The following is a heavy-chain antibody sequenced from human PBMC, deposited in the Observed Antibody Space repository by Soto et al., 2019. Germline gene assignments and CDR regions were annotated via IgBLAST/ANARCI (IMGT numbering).Heavy chain of an antibody. D-gene: IGHD2-15*01. CDR2: IKQDGSEK. J-gene: IGHJ4*02. Sequence: EVQLVESGGGLVQPGGSLRLSCAASGFTFSSYWMSWVRQAPGKGLEWVANIKQDGSEKYYVDSVKGRFTISRDNAKNSLYLQINSLRAEDTAVYYCARDLAVVTPFVDYWGQGTLVTVSS. CDR3: ARDLAVVTPFVDY. CDR1: GFTFSSYW. V-gene: IGHV3-7*01.